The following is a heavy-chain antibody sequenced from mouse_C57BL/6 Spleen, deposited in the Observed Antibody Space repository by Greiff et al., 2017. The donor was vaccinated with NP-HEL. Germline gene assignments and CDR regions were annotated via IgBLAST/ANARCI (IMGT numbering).Heavy chain of an antibody. CDR1: GYTFTSYD. J-gene: IGHJ3*01. Sequence: VQVVESGPELVKPGASVKLSCKASGYTFTSYDINWVKQRPGQGLEWIGWIYPRDGSTKYNEKFKGKATLTVDTSSSTAYMELHSLTSEDSAVYFCAKGGLRRDFAYWGQGTLVTVSA. CDR2: IYPRDGST. D-gene: IGHD2-4*01. CDR3: AKGGLRRDFAY. V-gene: IGHV1-85*01.